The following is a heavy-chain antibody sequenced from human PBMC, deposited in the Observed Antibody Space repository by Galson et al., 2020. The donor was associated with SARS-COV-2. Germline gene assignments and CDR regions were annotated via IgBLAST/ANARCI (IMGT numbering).Heavy chain of an antibody. J-gene: IGHJ4*02. V-gene: IGHV3-23*01. CDR2: ISAGGGST. CDR3: AKGTNYYDSSGYFDY. Sequence: GESLKISCAASGFDFSGYAMNWVRQAPGKGLEWVSGISAGGGSTYYADSVKGRVTVSRDNSKTTLYLQMNSLRADYTALYYCAKGTNYYDSSGYFDYWGQGTLVTVSS. D-gene: IGHD3-22*01. CDR1: GFDFSGYA.